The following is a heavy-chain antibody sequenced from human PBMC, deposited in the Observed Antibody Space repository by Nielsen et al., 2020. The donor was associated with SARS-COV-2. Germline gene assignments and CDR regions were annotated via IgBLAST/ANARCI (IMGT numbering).Heavy chain of an antibody. J-gene: IGHJ4*02. V-gene: IGHV3-74*01. CDR1: GFTFSSYW. D-gene: IGHD3-22*01. CDR2: INSDGSST. Sequence: GESLKISCAASGFTFSSYWMHWVRQAPGKGLVRVSRINSDGSSTSYADSVKGRFTISRDNAKNTLYLQMNSLRAEDTAVYYCARGRAYYYDSPSGYWGQGTLVTVSS. CDR3: ARGRAYYYDSPSGY.